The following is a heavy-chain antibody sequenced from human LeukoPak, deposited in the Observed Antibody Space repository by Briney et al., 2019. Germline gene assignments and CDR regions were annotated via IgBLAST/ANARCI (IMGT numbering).Heavy chain of an antibody. Sequence: PSETLSLTCTVSGGSISSYYWSWIRQPPGKGLEWIGYIYYSGSTNYNPSLKSRVTISVDTSKNQFSLKLSSVTAADTVVYYCARYDIVVVVAVPVWGKGTTVTVSS. V-gene: IGHV4-59*12. CDR3: ARYDIVVVVAVPV. CDR2: IYYSGST. D-gene: IGHD2-15*01. CDR1: GGSISSYY. J-gene: IGHJ6*04.